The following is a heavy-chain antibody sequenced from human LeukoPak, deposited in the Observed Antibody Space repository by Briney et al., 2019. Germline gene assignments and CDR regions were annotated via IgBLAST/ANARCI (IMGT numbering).Heavy chain of an antibody. Sequence: GASVKVSCKASGGTFSSYAISWVRQAPGQGLEWMGGIIPIFGTANYAQKFQGRVTITADESTSTAYMELSSLRSEDTAVYYCARVPSQSRTNGVFAYYYYGMDVWGQGTTVTVSS. J-gene: IGHJ6*02. D-gene: IGHD2-8*01. CDR1: GGTFSSYA. CDR2: IIPIFGTA. CDR3: ARVPSQSRTNGVFAYYYYGMDV. V-gene: IGHV1-69*13.